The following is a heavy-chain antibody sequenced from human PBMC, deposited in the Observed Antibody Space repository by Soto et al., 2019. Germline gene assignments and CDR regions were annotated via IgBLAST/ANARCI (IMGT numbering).Heavy chain of an antibody. Sequence: QVQLVESEGGVVQPGRSLRLSCAASGFTFSRHTMHWVRQAPGKGLEWVAAISDDGSNTYYADSVKGRFTIPRDSSKNTLYLHMNSLSSEDTAVHHCEREVYYDFWSGFNTHPYYFDDWGQGTLVTVSS. CDR2: ISDDGSNT. CDR1: GFTFSRHT. CDR3: EREVYYDFWSGFNTHPYYFDD. J-gene: IGHJ4*02. V-gene: IGHV3-30-3*01. D-gene: IGHD3-3*01.